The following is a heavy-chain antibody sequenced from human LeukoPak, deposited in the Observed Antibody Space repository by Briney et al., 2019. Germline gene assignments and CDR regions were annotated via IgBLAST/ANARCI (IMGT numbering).Heavy chain of an antibody. V-gene: IGHV3-74*01. CDR2: INSDGSST. CDR1: GFTFSSYW. Sequence: GGSLRLSCAASGFTFSSYWMHWVRQAPGKGLVWVSRINSDGSSTSYADSVKGRFTISRDNAKNTLYLQMKSLKAEDTAFYYCARPLLYYYGSETYFWFDLWGQGTLVTVSS. D-gene: IGHD3-10*01. CDR3: ARPLLYYYGSETYFWFDL. J-gene: IGHJ5*02.